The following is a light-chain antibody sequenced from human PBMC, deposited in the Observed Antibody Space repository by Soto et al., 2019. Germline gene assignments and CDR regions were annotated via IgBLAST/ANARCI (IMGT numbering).Light chain of an antibody. V-gene: IGKV1-6*01. J-gene: IGKJ1*01. CDR3: LQLHNFSWT. Sequence: QMSQSQSRMCVSEGKSVTITGLASQSVSRWLAWYQQKPGKAPKLLIFAASNLQSGVPSRFSGSGSGTDFTLTICRLQPEDFATYYCLQLHNFSWTVAHGTKVDIK. CDR2: AAS. CDR1: QSVSRW.